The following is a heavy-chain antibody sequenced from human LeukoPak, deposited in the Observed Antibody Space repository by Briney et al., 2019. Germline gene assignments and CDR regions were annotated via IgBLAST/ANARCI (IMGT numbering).Heavy chain of an antibody. V-gene: IGHV3-30*02. J-gene: IGHJ4*02. CDR3: AKGRGYSYGLPFLY. Sequence: GGSLRLSCAASGFTFSSYGMHWVRQAPGKGLERVAFIRYDGSNKYYADSVKGRFTISRDNSKNTLYLQMNSLRAEDTAVYYCAKGRGYSYGLPFLYWGQGTLVTVSS. CDR2: IRYDGSNK. D-gene: IGHD5-18*01. CDR1: GFTFSSYG.